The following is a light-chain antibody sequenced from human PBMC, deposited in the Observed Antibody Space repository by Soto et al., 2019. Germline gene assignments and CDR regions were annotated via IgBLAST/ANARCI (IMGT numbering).Light chain of an antibody. J-gene: IGKJ4*01. CDR1: QSVSSY. V-gene: IGKV3-11*01. Sequence: ESVLTQSPATLSLSPGERATLSCRASQSVSSYLAWYQQKPGQAPRLLIYDASNRATGIPARFSGSGSGTDFTLSISSLEPEDFALYYCQQRSNWLTFGGGTKVDIK. CDR2: DAS. CDR3: QQRSNWLT.